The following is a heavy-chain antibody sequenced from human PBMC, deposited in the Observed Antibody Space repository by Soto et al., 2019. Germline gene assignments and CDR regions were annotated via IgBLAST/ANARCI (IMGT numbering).Heavy chain of an antibody. CDR1: GYSFTDYW. Sequence: GESLKISCKGSGYSFTDYWIGWVRQMPGKGLEWMGIIFPGHSNTRYSPSFQGQVTISADKSISTAYLQWSSLKASDTAMYFCARMYNNGWYYFDYWGQGTLVTVSS. D-gene: IGHD6-19*01. V-gene: IGHV5-51*01. CDR2: IFPGHSNT. CDR3: ARMYNNGWYYFDY. J-gene: IGHJ4*02.